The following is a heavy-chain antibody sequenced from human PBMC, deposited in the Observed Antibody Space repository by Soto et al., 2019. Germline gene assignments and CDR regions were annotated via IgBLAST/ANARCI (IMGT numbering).Heavy chain of an antibody. CDR2: ISYDGSNK. Sequence: QVQLVESGGGVVQPGRSPRLSCAASGFTFSSYAMHWVRQAPGKGLEWVAVISYDGSNKYYADSVKGRFTISRDNSKNTLYLQMNSLRAEDTAVYYCARDSPSGFDYWGQGTLVTVSS. CDR3: ARDSPSGFDY. CDR1: GFTFSSYA. D-gene: IGHD1-26*01. J-gene: IGHJ4*02. V-gene: IGHV3-30-3*01.